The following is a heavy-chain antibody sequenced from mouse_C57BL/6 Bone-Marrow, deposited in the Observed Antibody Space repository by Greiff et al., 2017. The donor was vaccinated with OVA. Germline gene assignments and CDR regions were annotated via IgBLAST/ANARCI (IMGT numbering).Heavy chain of an antibody. CDR2: IWSGGST. Sequence: QVQLKQSGPGLVQPSQSLSITCTVSGFSLTSYGVHWVRQSPGKGLEWLGVIWSGGSTDYNAAFISRLSISKDNSKSKVFFNKNMLQADDPAIDYCARNTGRRYGGWFAYWGQGTLVTVSA. CDR1: GFSLTSYG. D-gene: IGHD1-1*01. CDR3: ARNTGRRYGGWFAY. J-gene: IGHJ3*01. V-gene: IGHV2-2*01.